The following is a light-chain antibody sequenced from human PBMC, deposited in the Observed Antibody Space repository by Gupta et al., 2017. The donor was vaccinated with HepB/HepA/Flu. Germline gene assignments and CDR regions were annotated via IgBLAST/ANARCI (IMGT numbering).Light chain of an antibody. J-gene: IGKJ4*01. CDR2: DAS. V-gene: IGKV6D-21*02. Sequence: EVVLTQSPDFQSVTPKEKVTITRRASQGIATSLHWYQQRPGQAPKLLIRDASQSISGVPSRFSGSGAGIDFTLPISSLEAEDAAVYYCHQSSSLPHTFGGGTKLEI. CDR3: HQSSSLPHT. CDR1: QGIATS.